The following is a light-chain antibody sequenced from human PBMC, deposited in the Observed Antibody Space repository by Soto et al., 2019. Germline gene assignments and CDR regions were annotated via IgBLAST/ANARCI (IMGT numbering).Light chain of an antibody. CDR1: QSITNY. J-gene: IGKJ2*01. CDR2: AAS. CDR3: QQSDSYPYT. V-gene: IGKV1-39*01. Sequence: DIQMTQSPSSLSVSVGDSVTINCRTSQSITNYLNWYQQKPGKAPKLLVYAASSLQSGVPSRFSGNGSGTDFTLTISSLQREDFASYYCQQSDSYPYTVGQGTKLEIK.